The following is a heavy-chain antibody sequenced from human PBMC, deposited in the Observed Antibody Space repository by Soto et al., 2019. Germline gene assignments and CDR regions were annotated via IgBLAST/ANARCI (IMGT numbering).Heavy chain of an antibody. V-gene: IGHV4-30-2*01. CDR2: IYHSGTT. CDR3: ARAHYGDYGYGMDV. J-gene: IGHJ6*02. CDR1: GGSISSGGHS. D-gene: IGHD4-17*01. Sequence: SETLSLTCAVSGGSISSGGHSWSWIRQPPGKGLEWIGYIYHSGTTYYNPSLKSRVTISVDRSKNQFSLKLSSVTAADTAVYYCARAHYGDYGYGMDVWGQGTTVTVSS.